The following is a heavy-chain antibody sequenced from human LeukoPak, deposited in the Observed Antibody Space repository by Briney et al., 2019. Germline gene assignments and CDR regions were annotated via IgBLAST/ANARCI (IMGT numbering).Heavy chain of an antibody. CDR1: GFTVFSNY. CDR3: ARERSYYYYYMDV. Sequence: GGSLRLSGAASGFTVFSNYMSWVRQAPGKGLEWVSVIYSDGTTYYADSVQGRFTISRDNSKNTVYLQMKSLRAEDTAVYFCARERSYYYYYMDVWGKGTTVTVSS. J-gene: IGHJ6*03. V-gene: IGHV3-53*01. CDR2: IYSDGTT. D-gene: IGHD3-10*01.